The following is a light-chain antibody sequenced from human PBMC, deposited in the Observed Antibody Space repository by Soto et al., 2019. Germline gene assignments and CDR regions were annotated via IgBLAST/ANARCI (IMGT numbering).Light chain of an antibody. J-gene: IGKJ4*01. CDR1: QSLSRW. V-gene: IGKV1-5*01. CDR2: DAS. Sequence: DIQMTQSPSTLSASVGDRVTITCRASQSLSRWLAWFQQKPGKAPRLLIYDASNLESGVPSRFSGSGSGTEFTLTISNVQSEDFATYYCQQADSFPLTFGGGTKVQIK. CDR3: QQADSFPLT.